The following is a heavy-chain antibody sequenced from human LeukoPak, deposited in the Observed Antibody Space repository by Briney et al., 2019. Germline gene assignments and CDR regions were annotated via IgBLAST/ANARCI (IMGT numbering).Heavy chain of an antibody. Sequence: PSETLSLTCTVSGGSISSSSYYWGWIRQPPGKGLEWIGNIDYSGSTYYNPSLMSRVTISVDTSKNHFSLKLSSVTAADTAVYYCARQAVVVAALLDCWGQGTLVTVSS. CDR3: ARQAVVVAALLDC. D-gene: IGHD2-15*01. J-gene: IGHJ4*02. CDR2: IDYSGST. CDR1: GGSISSSSYY. V-gene: IGHV4-39*01.